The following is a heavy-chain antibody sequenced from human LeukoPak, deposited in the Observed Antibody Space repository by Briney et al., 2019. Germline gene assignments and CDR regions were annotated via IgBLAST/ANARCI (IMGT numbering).Heavy chain of an antibody. CDR3: ARRKVNYYGSGSYYRVYYFDY. CDR1: GFTFDDYA. Sequence: SLRLSCAASGFTFDDYAMHWVRQAPGKGLEWVSGISWNSGSIGYADSVKGRFTISRDNAKNSLYLQMNSLRAEDTAVYYCARRKVNYYGSGSYYRVYYFDYWGQGTLVTVSS. J-gene: IGHJ4*02. V-gene: IGHV3-9*01. CDR2: ISWNSGSI. D-gene: IGHD3-10*01.